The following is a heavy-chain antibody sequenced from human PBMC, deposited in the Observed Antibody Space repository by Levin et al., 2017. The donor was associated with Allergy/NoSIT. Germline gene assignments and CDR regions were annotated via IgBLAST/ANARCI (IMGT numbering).Heavy chain of an antibody. CDR2: INPSGGT. J-gene: IGHJ4*02. V-gene: IGHV4-34*01. D-gene: IGHD3-10*01. CDR3: AAIFFGSESVYFDY. CDR1: DGSFTSYF. Sequence: SQTLSLTCGVIDGSFTSYFWGWIRHSPGKAPEWIGDINPSGGTNYNPSLKSRVSISLDTSKKHFSLRLTSVTAADTGVYFCAAIFFGSESVYFDYWGQGNQVSVSS.